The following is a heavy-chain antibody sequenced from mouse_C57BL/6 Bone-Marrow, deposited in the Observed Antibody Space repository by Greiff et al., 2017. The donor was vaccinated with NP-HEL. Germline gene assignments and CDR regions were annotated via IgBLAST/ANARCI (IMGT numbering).Heavy chain of an antibody. V-gene: IGHV3-6*01. CDR2: ISYDGSN. J-gene: IGHJ2*01. D-gene: IGHD1-1*01. Sequence: EVKLMESGPGLVKPSQSLSLTCSVTGYSITSGYYWNWIRQFPGNKLEWMGYISYDGSNNYNPSLKNRISITRDTSKNQFFLKLNSVTTEDTATYYCARAPFYYGSSYGYWGQGTTLTVSS. CDR3: ARAPFYYGSSYGY. CDR1: GYSITSGYY.